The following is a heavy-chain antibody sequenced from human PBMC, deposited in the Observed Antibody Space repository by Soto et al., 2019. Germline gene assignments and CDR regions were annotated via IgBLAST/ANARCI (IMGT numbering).Heavy chain of an antibody. D-gene: IGHD2-15*01. CDR2: IYYSGST. Sequence: SETLSLTCTVSGGSISSYYWSWIRQPPGKGLEWIGYIYYSGSTNYNPSLKSRVTISVDTSKNQFSLKLSSVTAADTAVYYCARATGDCSGGSCYYYFDYWGQGTLVTVSS. CDR1: GGSISSYY. CDR3: ARATGDCSGGSCYYYFDY. J-gene: IGHJ4*02. V-gene: IGHV4-59*01.